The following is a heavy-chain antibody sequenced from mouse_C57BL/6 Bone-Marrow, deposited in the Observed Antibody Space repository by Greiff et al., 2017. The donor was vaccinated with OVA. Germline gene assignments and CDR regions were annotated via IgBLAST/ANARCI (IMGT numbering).Heavy chain of an antibody. CDR1: EYEFPSHD. CDR3: ARLGRGSNAMDY. V-gene: IGHV5-2*01. J-gene: IGHJ4*01. Sequence: EVMLVESGGGLVQPGESLKLSCESNEYEFPSHDMSWVRKTPEKRLELVAAINSDGGSTYYPDTMERRFIISRDNTKKTLYLQMSRLRSEDTALYYCARLGRGSNAMDYWGQGTSVTVSS. D-gene: IGHD4-1*01. CDR2: INSDGGST.